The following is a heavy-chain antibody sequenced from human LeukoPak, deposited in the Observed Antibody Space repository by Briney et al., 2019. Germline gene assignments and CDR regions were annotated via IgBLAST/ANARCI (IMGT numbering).Heavy chain of an antibody. D-gene: IGHD2/OR15-2a*01. Sequence: SETLPLTCTVSGGSISSSSYYWGWIRQPPGKGLEWIGSIYYSGSTYYNPSLKSRVTISVDTSKNQFSLKLSSVTAADTAVYYCARGRISAGYWGQGTLVTVSS. CDR3: ARGRISAGY. J-gene: IGHJ4*02. V-gene: IGHV4-39*01. CDR2: IYYSGST. CDR1: GGSISSSSYY.